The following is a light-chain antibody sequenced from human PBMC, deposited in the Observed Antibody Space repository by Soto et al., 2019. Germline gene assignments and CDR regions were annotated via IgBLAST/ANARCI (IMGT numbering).Light chain of an antibody. CDR1: YNL. CDR3: CSYATNRRV. V-gene: IGLV2-23*02. Sequence: QSVLTQPASVSGSPGQSITISCSGTYNLVSWYQQHPGKAPKLMIFEVNKRPSGVSYRFSGSKSGNTASLTISALQAEDEADYFCCSYATNRRVFGGGTKLTV. CDR2: EVN. J-gene: IGLJ3*02.